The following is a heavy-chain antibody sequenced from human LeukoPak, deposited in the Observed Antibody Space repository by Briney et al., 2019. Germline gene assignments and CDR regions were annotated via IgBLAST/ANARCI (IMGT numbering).Heavy chain of an antibody. CDR2: MNPNSGNT. D-gene: IGHD6-6*01. J-gene: IGHJ4*02. CDR1: GYTFTSYD. V-gene: IGHV1-8*03. CDR3: ARRVALHSSSPPYYFDY. Sequence: ASVKVSCKASGYTFTSYDINWVRQATGQGLEWMGWMNPNSGNTGYAQKFQGRVTITRNTSISTAYMELSSLRSEDTAVYHCARRVALHSSSPPYYFDYWGQGTLVTVSS.